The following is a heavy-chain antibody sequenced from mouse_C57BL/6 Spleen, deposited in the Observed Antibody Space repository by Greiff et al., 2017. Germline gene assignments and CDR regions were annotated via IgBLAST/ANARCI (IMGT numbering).Heavy chain of an antibody. CDR1: GYTFTSYW. Sequence: QVQLKQPGAELVKPGASVKMSCKASGYTFTSYWITWVKQRPGQGLEWIGDIYPGSGSTNYNEKFKSKATLTVDTSSSTAYMQLSSLTSEDSAVYYCARGDSRTTPNYFDYWGQGTTLTVSS. CDR3: ARGDSRTTPNYFDY. CDR2: IYPGSGST. J-gene: IGHJ2*01. V-gene: IGHV1-55*01.